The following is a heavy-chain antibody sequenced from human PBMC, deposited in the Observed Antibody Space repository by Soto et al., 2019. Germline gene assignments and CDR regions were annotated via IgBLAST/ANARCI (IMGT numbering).Heavy chain of an antibody. Sequence: PSETLSLTCTVSGGSISSGGYYWSWIRQHPGKGLEWIGYIYYSGSTYYNPSLKSRVTISVDTSKNQFSLKLSSVTAADTAVYYCARGGYYDSSGYSDYWGQGTLVTVSS. V-gene: IGHV4-31*03. CDR3: ARGGYYDSSGYSDY. CDR1: GGSISSGGYY. CDR2: IYYSGST. J-gene: IGHJ4*02. D-gene: IGHD3-22*01.